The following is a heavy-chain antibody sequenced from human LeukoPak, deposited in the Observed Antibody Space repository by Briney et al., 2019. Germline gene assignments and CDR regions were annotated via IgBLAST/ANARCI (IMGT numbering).Heavy chain of an antibody. CDR2: IHFSGST. J-gene: IGHJ4*03. V-gene: IGHV4-4*08. D-gene: IGHD6-19*01. CDR3: ARDSIGVSGDFDY. Sequence: SETQTLLCGVWVDLQYLLDALGLRQPPGKGLEWIGYIHFSGSTKYNPSHRGRVDISVDTSTNQFFLRLTSVTAADTALYFCARDSIGVSGDFDYWGQGTLVTVSS. CDR1: VDLQYLL.